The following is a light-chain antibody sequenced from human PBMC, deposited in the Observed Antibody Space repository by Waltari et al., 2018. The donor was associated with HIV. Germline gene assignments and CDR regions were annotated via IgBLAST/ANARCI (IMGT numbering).Light chain of an antibody. V-gene: IGLV1-44*01. J-gene: IGLJ2*01. CDR3: AAWDDSLNGEVV. CDR1: NSNIGSNT. CDR2: GNT. Sequence: QSVLTQPPSASGTPGQRVTISCSGRNSNIGSNTVNWYQQLPGTAPKLPIYGNTQRPPGVPDRFSGSKSGTSASLAISGLQSEDEADYYCAAWDDSLNGEVVFGGGTKLTVL.